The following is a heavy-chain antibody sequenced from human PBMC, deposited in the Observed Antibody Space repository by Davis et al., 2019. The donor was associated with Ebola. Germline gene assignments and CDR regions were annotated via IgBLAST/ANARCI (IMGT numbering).Heavy chain of an antibody. CDR1: GGSISSYY. J-gene: IGHJ6*02. CDR3: ARGRSSSWLRYYYYGMDV. CDR2: INHSGST. Sequence: MPSETLSLTCTVSGGSISSYYWSWIRQPPGKGLEWIGEINHSGSTNYNPSLKSRVTISVDTSKNQFSLKLSSVTAADTAVYYCARGRSSSWLRYYYYGMDVWGQGTTVTVSS. V-gene: IGHV4-34*01. D-gene: IGHD6-13*01.